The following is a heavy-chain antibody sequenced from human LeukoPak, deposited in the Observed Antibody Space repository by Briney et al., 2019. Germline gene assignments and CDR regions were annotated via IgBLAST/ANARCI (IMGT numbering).Heavy chain of an antibody. D-gene: IGHD3-3*01. CDR3: ARDPTVTIFGVDVDY. CDR1: GFTFSSYA. V-gene: IGHV3-30*04. CDR2: ISYDGSNK. Sequence: GRPLRLSCAASGFTFSSYAMHWVRQAPGKGLEWVAVISYDGSNKYYADSVKGRFTISRDNSKNTLYLQMNSLRAEDTAVYYCARDPTVTIFGVDVDYWGQGTLVTVSS. J-gene: IGHJ4*02.